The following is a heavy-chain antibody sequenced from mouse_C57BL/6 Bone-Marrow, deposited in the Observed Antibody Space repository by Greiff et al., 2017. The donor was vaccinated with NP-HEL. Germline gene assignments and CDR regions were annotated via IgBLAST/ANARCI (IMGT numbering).Heavy chain of an antibody. J-gene: IGHJ4*01. D-gene: IGHD4-1*01. Sequence: QVQLKESGAELVRPGASVTLSCKASGYTFTDYEMHWVKQTPVHGLEWIGAIDPETGGTAYNQKFKGKAILTADKSSSTAYMELRSLTSEDSAVYYCTKEDWDGMDYWGQGTSVTVSS. CDR3: TKEDWDGMDY. CDR1: GYTFTDYE. CDR2: IDPETGGT. V-gene: IGHV1-15*01.